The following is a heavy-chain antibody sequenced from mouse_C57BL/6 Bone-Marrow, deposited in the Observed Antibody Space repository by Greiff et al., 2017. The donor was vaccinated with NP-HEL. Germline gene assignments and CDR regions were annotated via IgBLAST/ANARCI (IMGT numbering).Heavy chain of an antibody. CDR3: ARRGYGKGAMDY. V-gene: IGHV1-64*01. CDR2: IHPNSGST. J-gene: IGHJ4*01. Sequence: QVQLQQPGAELVKPGASVKLSCKASGYTFTSYWMHWVKQRPGQGLEWIGMIHPNSGSTNYNEKFKSKATLTVDKSSSTAYMQISNLTSEDSAVDYCARRGYGKGAMDYWGQGTSVTVSS. CDR1: GYTFTSYW. D-gene: IGHD2-1*01.